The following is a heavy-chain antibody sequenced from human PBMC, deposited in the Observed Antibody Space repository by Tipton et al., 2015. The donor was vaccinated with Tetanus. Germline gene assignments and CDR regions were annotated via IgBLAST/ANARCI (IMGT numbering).Heavy chain of an antibody. V-gene: IGHV4-4*02. CDR1: GGSIINTTW. Sequence: TLSLTCTVSGGSIINTTWLTWVRQPPGKGLEWLGDIFHSGTAYYSPSLKSRLTISIDKSNNHLSLKMTSMTAADTAVYYCAGVTAQRTELYFEHWGQGTQVTVSS. CDR2: IFHSGTA. CDR3: AGVTAQRTELYFEH. J-gene: IGHJ1*01. D-gene: IGHD2-8*02.